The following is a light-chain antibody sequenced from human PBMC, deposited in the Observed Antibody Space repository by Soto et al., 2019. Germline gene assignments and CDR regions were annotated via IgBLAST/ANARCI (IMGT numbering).Light chain of an antibody. J-gene: IGKJ2*01. Sequence: DIQMTKSPSALSASVGDRVTITCRANQTIYTWLAWYQQKPGKAPKLLVYKASSLVSGVPSRFSGSGSGTEFTRTINSLQPDDFATYHCQQYTTFPYTFGQGTKLEIK. CDR2: KAS. CDR3: QQYTTFPYT. V-gene: IGKV1-5*03. CDR1: QTIYTW.